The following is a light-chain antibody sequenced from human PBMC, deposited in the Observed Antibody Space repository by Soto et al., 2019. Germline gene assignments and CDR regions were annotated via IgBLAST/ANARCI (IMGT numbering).Light chain of an antibody. Sequence: QSVLTQPASVSGSPGQSITISCTGTSGDVGSYNLVSWYQQHPGKAPKLMIYEGSKRPSGVSNRFSGSKSGNTASLTISGLQAEDEADYYCCSYAGSSTPHVVFGGGTKVTVL. CDR2: EGS. CDR1: SGDVGSYNL. J-gene: IGLJ2*01. V-gene: IGLV2-23*01. CDR3: CSYAGSSTPHVV.